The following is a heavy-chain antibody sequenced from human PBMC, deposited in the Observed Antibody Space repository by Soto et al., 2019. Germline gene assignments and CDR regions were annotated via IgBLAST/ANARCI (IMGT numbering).Heavy chain of an antibody. Sequence: GGSLRLSCATSGFTFSNYWIHWVRQAPGEGLVWVSRINPDATTINYADSVKGRFTVSRDNAKNTLYLQMNSLRAEDTAVYYCATAGSYRFDHWGQGTLVNVSS. D-gene: IGHD3-10*01. CDR1: GFTFSNYW. J-gene: IGHJ4*02. CDR2: INPDATTI. CDR3: ATAGSYRFDH. V-gene: IGHV3-74*01.